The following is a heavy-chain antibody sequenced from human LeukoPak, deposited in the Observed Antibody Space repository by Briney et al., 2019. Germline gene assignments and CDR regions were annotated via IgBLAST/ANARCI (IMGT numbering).Heavy chain of an antibody. J-gene: IGHJ3*02. V-gene: IGHV3-49*04. CDR2: IRSKAYGETR. D-gene: IGHD3-16*01. CDR3: TGARLPSGDVDAFEI. CDR1: GFTFDNYA. Sequence: GGSLRLSCTGSGFTFDNYAMSWVRQAPGKGLEWVGFIRSKAYGETREYAATVKGRFTISRDDSKSIAYLQVNSLKTEDTAVYYCTGARLPSGDVDAFEIWGQGTMVTVSS.